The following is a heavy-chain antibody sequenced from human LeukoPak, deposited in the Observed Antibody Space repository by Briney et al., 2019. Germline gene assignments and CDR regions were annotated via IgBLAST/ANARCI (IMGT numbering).Heavy chain of an antibody. V-gene: IGHV5-51*01. D-gene: IGHD2-2*01. J-gene: IGHJ3*02. CDR3: ARRRSYCSSTSCSRSHDAFDI. CDR2: IYPGDSDT. Sequence: GESLKISCQGSGSSFTSYWIGWVRQLPGKGLEWMGIIYPGDSDTRYSPSFQGQVTISADKSISTAYLQWSSLKASDTAMYYCARRRSYCSSTSCSRSHDAFDIWGQGTMVTVSS. CDR1: GSSFTSYW.